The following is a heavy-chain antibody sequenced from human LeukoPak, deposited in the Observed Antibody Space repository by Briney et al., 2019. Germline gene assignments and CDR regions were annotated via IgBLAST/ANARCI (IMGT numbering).Heavy chain of an antibody. CDR1: GFTFSSYG. CDR2: IRYDGSNK. Sequence: GGSLRLSCAACGFTFSSYGMHWVRQAPGKGLEWVAFIRYDGSNKYYADSVKGRFTISRDNSKNTLYLQMDSLRAEDTAVYYCAKERDTAMVTIDYWGQGTLVTVSS. J-gene: IGHJ4*02. V-gene: IGHV3-30*02. CDR3: AKERDTAMVTIDY. D-gene: IGHD5-18*01.